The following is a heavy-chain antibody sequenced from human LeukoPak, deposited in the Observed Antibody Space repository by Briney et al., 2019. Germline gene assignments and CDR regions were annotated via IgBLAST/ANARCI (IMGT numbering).Heavy chain of an antibody. V-gene: IGHV3-23*01. CDR2: ISDSGGTT. Sequence: PGGSLRLSCAASGFTFSTYAMSWVRQAPGKGLEWVSTISDSGGTTYYAESVKGRFTISRDNSKNTLYLHMSSLRAEDTALYYCVKYTIYYFGMDVWGQGTTVTVSS. J-gene: IGHJ6*02. CDR3: VKYTIYYFGMDV. CDR1: GFTFSTYA. D-gene: IGHD5-24*01.